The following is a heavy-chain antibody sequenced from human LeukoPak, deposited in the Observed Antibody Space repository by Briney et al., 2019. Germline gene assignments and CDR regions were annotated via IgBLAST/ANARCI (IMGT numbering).Heavy chain of an antibody. CDR3: AKNGGSQCYSHLDS. CDR2: TSGSGGST. D-gene: IGHD2-15*01. J-gene: IGHJ4*02. V-gene: IGHV3-23*01. Sequence: GSLRLSCAASGFTFSSYAMSWVRQAPGKGLEWVSGTSGSGGSTYYAGSVKGRFTISRDSSKNTLYLQMNSLRVEDTAVYYCAKNGGSQCYSHLDSWGQGTLVTVSS. CDR1: GFTFSSYA.